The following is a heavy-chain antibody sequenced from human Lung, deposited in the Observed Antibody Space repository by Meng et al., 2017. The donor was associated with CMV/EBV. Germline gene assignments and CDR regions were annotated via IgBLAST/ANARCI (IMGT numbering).Heavy chain of an antibody. D-gene: IGHD1-7*01. V-gene: IGHV4-34*01. J-gene: IGHJ5*01. CDR2: IDGTGRT. Sequence: SETLSLTCAVYGGSFSGSYWHWIRQPPGMGLEWIGEIDGTGRTKYSPSRNSRVTILLDTSKKQFSLELSSVTAADTAVYYCARLTGTVYVHWFDSWGQGTXVTVSS. CDR3: ARLTGTVYVHWFDS. CDR1: GGSFSGSY.